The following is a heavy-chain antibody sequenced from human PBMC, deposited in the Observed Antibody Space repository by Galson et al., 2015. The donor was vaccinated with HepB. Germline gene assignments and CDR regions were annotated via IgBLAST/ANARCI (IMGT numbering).Heavy chain of an antibody. CDR1: GFTFSWYW. CDR3: ARTRGAAAGIFDY. V-gene: IGHV3-74*01. J-gene: IGHJ4*02. CDR2: INSDGSYT. D-gene: IGHD6-13*01. Sequence: SLRLSCAASGFTFSWYWMHWVRQVPGKGLVWVARINSDGSYTTYADSVKGRFTISRDNAKNTLYLQMNSPRAEDTALYYCARTRGAAAGIFDYWCQGTLVTVSS.